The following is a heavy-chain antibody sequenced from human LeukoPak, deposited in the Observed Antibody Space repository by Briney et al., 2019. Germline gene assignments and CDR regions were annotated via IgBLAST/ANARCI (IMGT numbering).Heavy chain of an antibody. J-gene: IGHJ4*02. CDR3: AIDPNWGTHS. D-gene: IGHD7-27*01. Sequence: GGSLRLSCAASGFTFSTYTMYWVRHPPGKRLEWVSIIGSSGGGVHYADSVKGRFTISRDNSKNALYLQMNSLRIEDTAVYYCAIDPNWGTHSWGQGVLVTVSS. CDR1: GFTFSTYT. CDR2: IGSSGGGV. V-gene: IGHV3-23*01.